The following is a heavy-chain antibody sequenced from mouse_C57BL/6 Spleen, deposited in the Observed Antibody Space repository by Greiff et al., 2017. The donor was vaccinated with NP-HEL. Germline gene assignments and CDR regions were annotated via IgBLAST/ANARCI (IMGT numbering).Heavy chain of an antibody. CDR1: GYTFTSYW. J-gene: IGHJ4*01. Sequence: QVQLQQPGAELVKPGASVKLSCKASGYTFTSYWMHWVKQRPGQGLEWIGMIHPNSGSTNYNEKFKSKATLTVDKSSSTAYMQLSSLTSEDSAVYYCARDYGSSYVMDYWGQGTSVTVSS. V-gene: IGHV1-64*01. CDR2: IHPNSGST. CDR3: ARDYGSSYVMDY. D-gene: IGHD1-1*01.